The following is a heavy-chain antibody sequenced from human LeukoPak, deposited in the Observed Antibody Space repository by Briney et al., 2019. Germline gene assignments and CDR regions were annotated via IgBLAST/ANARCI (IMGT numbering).Heavy chain of an antibody. CDR1: GFMFNNYG. V-gene: IGHV3-30*02. Sequence: GGSLRLSCAASGFMFNNYGMHWVRQAPGKGLEWVAFTRSDGSKRYYADSVKGRFTISRDNSKNTLYLQMNSLRAEDTAVYYCAKGALFGEFYYYYYMDVWGKGTTVTVSS. D-gene: IGHD3-10*02. CDR3: AKGALFGEFYYYYYMDV. J-gene: IGHJ6*03. CDR2: TRSDGSKR.